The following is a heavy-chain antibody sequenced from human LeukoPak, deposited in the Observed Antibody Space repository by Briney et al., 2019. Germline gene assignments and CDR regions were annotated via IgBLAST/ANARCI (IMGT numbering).Heavy chain of an antibody. CDR2: INHSGST. CDR1: GGSFSGYY. CDR3: ASNPVLLWFGEPPGGMDV. V-gene: IGHV4-34*01. J-gene: IGHJ6*04. D-gene: IGHD3-10*01. Sequence: SETLSLTCAVYGGSFSGYYWSWIRQPPGKGLEWLGEINHSGSTNYNPSLKSRVTISVDTSKNQFSLKLSSVTAADTAVYYCASNPVLLWFGEPPGGMDVWGKGTTVTVSS.